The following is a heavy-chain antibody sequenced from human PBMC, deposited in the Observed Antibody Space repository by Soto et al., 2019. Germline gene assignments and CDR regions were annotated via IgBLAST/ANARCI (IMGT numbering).Heavy chain of an antibody. CDR2: INSDGSTT. CDR3: ARATQYAALTGSYDSSGYYSGVHWFDP. V-gene: IGHV3-74*01. CDR1: GFTFSSYW. J-gene: IGHJ5*02. D-gene: IGHD3-22*01. Sequence: EVQLVESGGGLVQPGGSLRLSCAASGFTFSSYWMHWVRQAPGKGLVWVSRINSDGSTTSYADSVKGRFTISRDNAKNTLYLQMNSLRAEDTAVYYCARATQYAALTGSYDSSGYYSGVHWFDPWGQGTLVTVSS.